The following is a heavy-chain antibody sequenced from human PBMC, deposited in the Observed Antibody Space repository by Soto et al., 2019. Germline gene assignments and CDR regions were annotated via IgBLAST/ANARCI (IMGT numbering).Heavy chain of an antibody. Sequence: SVKVSCKASGGTFSSYAISWVRQAPGQGLEWMGGIIPIFGTANYAQKFQGRVTITADESTSTAYMELSSLRSEDTAVYYCARDWDFWSGTYYYGMDVWGQGTTVTVSS. CDR2: IIPIFGTA. J-gene: IGHJ6*02. D-gene: IGHD3-3*01. CDR1: GGTFSSYA. V-gene: IGHV1-69*13. CDR3: ARDWDFWSGTYYYGMDV.